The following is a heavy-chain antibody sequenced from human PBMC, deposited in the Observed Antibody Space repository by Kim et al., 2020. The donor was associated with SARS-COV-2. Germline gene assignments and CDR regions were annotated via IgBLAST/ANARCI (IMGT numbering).Heavy chain of an antibody. Sequence: DSVKGRFTNARDNATNSRYLQMNSLRAEDTAVYYCARDPFYDFWSGYYFDYWGQGTLVTVSS. CDR3: ARDPFYDFWSGYYFDY. J-gene: IGHJ4*02. D-gene: IGHD3-3*01. V-gene: IGHV3-21*01.